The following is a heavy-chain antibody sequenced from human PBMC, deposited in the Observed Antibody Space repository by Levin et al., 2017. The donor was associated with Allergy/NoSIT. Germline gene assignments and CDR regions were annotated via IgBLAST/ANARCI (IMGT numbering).Heavy chain of an antibody. D-gene: IGHD1-7*01. CDR3: AREGGITGTTDYNWFDP. CDR1: GYSISSGYY. V-gene: IGHV4-38-2*02. CDR2: ISHSGST. J-gene: IGHJ5*02. Sequence: SQTLSLTCAVSGYSISSGYYWGWIRQPPGKGLEWIGSISHSGSTYYNPSLKSRVTISVDTSKNQFSLKLSSVTAADTAVYYCAREGGITGTTDYNWFDPWGQGTLVTVSS.